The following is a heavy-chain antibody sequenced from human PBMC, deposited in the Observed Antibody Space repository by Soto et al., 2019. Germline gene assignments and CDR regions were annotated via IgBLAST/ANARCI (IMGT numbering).Heavy chain of an antibody. Sequence: QVHLVQSGAEVKKPGASVKVSCKASGYTFTSYGITWVRQAPGQGLEWMGWISAHNGNTDYAQKLQGRVIVTRDTSTSTAYMELWSLISDDSAVYYCARGRYGYYWGQGALVTVSS. D-gene: IGHD1-1*01. CDR3: ARGRYGYY. CDR2: ISAHNGNT. V-gene: IGHV1-18*01. CDR1: GYTFTSYG. J-gene: IGHJ4*02.